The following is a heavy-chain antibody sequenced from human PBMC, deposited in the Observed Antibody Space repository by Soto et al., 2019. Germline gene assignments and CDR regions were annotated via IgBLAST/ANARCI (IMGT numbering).Heavy chain of an antibody. D-gene: IGHD5-18*01. CDR2: ISFDGKNQ. V-gene: IGHV3-30*03. CDR3: AIFVRVWGGYTYGPVGS. CDR1: GFTFSIYG. Sequence: QVQLVESGGGVVQPGRSLRLSCAAAGFTFSIYGMHWVRQAPGKGLEWVSAISFDGKNQDYVDSVKGRFTISRDNSKNMLYLPMNSLRDEDTAVYCWAIFVRVWGGYTYGPVGSGGQGTLVTVSS. J-gene: IGHJ4*02.